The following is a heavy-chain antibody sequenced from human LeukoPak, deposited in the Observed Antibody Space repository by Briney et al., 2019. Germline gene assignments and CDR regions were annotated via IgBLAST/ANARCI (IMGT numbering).Heavy chain of an antibody. Sequence: GGSLRLSCAASGFTFSGSAMLWVRQASGKGLEWVGRIRSKANSYATAYAASVKGRFTISRDDSKNTAYLQMNSLKTEDTAVYYCTSPDPTVTTEDYFDYWGQGTLVTVSS. V-gene: IGHV3-73*01. D-gene: IGHD4-17*01. J-gene: IGHJ4*02. CDR2: IRSKANSYAT. CDR1: GFTFSGSA. CDR3: TSPDPTVTTEDYFDY.